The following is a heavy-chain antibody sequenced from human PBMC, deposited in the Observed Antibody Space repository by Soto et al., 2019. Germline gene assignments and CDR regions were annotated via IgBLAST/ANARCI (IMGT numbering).Heavy chain of an antibody. D-gene: IGHD3-3*01. CDR2: IYTSGSI. CDR1: GDSISSYY. CDR3: VRGNDNYDFWNNWSLDP. V-gene: IGHV4-4*07. Sequence: PSETLSLTCTVSGDSISSYYWSWIRQPAGKGLEWIGRIYTSGSINYNPSLRSRVTISVDKSKNQLSLKVDSVTAADTAFYYCVRGNDNYDFWNNWSLDPWGQGTLVTVSS. J-gene: IGHJ5*02.